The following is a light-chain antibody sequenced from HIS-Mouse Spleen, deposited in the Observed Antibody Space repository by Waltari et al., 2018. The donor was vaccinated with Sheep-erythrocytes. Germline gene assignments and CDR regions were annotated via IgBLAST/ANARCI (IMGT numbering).Light chain of an antibody. CDR3: LQPISLAIT. V-gene: IGKV1-12*01. CDR2: AAS. J-gene: IGKJ5*01. CDR1: QGISSW. Sequence: DIQMTLSPSSVSASVGARVTNTCRASQGISSWLAWYQQKPGKAPKLLIYAASSLQSGASSRFSGTGPGTHVPLHISRLQPEHFATYHRLQPISLAITCRQGTWQDI.